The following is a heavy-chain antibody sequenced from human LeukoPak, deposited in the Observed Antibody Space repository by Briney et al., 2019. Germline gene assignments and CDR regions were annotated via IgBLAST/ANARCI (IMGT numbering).Heavy chain of an antibody. CDR3: ARMRILWSGYSFDY. Sequence: SETLSLTCTVSGGSISSYYWSWIRQPPGKGLEWIGYIYYSGSTNYNPSLKSRVTISVDTSKNQFSLKLSSVTAADTAVYYCARMRILWSGYSFDYWGQGTLVTVSS. J-gene: IGHJ4*02. CDR2: IYYSGST. V-gene: IGHV4-59*01. CDR1: GGSISSYY. D-gene: IGHD3-3*01.